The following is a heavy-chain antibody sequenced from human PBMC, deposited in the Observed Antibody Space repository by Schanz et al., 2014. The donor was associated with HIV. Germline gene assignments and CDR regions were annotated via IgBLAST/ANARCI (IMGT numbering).Heavy chain of an antibody. V-gene: IGHV3-74*01. CDR1: GFTFGTTW. CDR3: AREAYYFDFWNGQYYYYGLDV. D-gene: IGHD3-3*01. J-gene: IGHJ6*02. CDR2: ITPDGSVT. Sequence: DVQLVESGGGLIQPGESLRLSCVASGFTFGTTWMYWVRQGPGKGLTWVSYITPDGSVTYADSVKGRFTISRDNAKNSLFLQMNSLKDDDTAVYYCAREAYYFDFWNGQYYYYGLDVWGQGTTVTVSS.